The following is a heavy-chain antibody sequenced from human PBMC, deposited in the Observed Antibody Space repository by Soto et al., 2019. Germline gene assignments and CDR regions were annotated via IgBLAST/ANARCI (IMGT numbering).Heavy chain of an antibody. Sequence: QVQLVESGGGGVQPGRSLRLSCAASGFTFSSYGMHWVRQAPCKGLEWVAVISYDGSNKYYADSVKGRFTISRDNSKNTLYLQMNSLRAEDTAVYYCARELVRDLRSLYVMYVWGQGPTVTVAS. V-gene: IGHV3-30*19. CDR1: GFTFSSYG. CDR3: ARELVRDLRSLYVMYV. J-gene: IGHJ6*02. D-gene: IGHD3-3*01. CDR2: ISYDGSNK.